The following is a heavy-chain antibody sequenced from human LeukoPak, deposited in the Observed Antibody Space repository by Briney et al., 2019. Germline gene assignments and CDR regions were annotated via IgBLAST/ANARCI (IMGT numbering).Heavy chain of an antibody. V-gene: IGHV4-59*12. CDR1: GGSISSYY. D-gene: IGHD6-13*01. CDR2: ISYSGST. Sequence: SETLSLTCTVSGGSISSYYWSWIRQPPGKGLEWIGYISYSGSTNYNPSLKSRVTISVDTSKNQFSLKLSSVTAADTAVYYCARGRRGIAAAGISFDYWGQGTLVTVSS. CDR3: ARGRRGIAAAGISFDY. J-gene: IGHJ4*02.